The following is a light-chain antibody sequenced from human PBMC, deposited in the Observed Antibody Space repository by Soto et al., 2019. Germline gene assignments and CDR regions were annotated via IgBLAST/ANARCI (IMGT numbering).Light chain of an antibody. Sequence: QSVLTQPPSASESPGQSVTISCTGTSSDIGAYDYVSWYQQHPGKAPKFTIYEVSKRPSGVPDRFSGSKSGNTASLTVSGLQAEDEADYYCSAYAGRYTFVFGTGTKVTVL. CDR3: SAYAGRYTFV. CDR1: SSDIGAYDY. CDR2: EVS. J-gene: IGLJ1*01. V-gene: IGLV2-8*01.